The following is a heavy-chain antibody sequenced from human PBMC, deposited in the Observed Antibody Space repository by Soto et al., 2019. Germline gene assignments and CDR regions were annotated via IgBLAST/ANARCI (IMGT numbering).Heavy chain of an antibody. D-gene: IGHD1-26*01. V-gene: IGHV4-38-2*02. CDR1: GYSISSGYY. Sequence: SETLSLTCTVSGYSISSGYYWGWIRQPPGKGLEWIGSIYHSGSTYYNPSLKSRVTISVDTSKNQFSLKLSSVTAADTAVYYCARDQRPVVGATTNYFDYWGQGTLVTVSS. J-gene: IGHJ4*02. CDR2: IYHSGST. CDR3: ARDQRPVVGATTNYFDY.